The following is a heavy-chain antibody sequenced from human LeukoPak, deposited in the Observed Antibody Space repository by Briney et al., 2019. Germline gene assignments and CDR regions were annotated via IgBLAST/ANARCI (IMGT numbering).Heavy chain of an antibody. V-gene: IGHV4-61*02. CDR1: GASISSGSYF. CDR2: FHTSGGT. CDR3: ASTVFGVTYNWFDP. Sequence: PSQTLSLTCTVSGASISSGSYFWGWVRQPAGKALEWIGRFHTSGGTNYNPSLESRVTISVDTSKNQFSLKLTSVTAADTAVYYCASTVFGVTYNWFDPWGQGTLVTVSS. D-gene: IGHD3-3*01. J-gene: IGHJ5*02.